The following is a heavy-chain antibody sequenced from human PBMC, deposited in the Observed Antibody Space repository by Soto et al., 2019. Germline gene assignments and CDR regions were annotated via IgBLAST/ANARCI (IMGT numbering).Heavy chain of an antibody. CDR3: ARDRITMVRGVISYYYYGMDV. D-gene: IGHD3-10*01. Sequence: QVQLVQSGAEVKKPGTSVKVSCKASGYTFTSYGISWVRQAPGQGLEWMGWISAYNGNTNYAQKLQGRVTMTTDTSTSTAYMELRSLRSDDTAVYYSARDRITMVRGVISYYYYGMDVWGQGTTVTVSS. CDR2: ISAYNGNT. J-gene: IGHJ6*02. V-gene: IGHV1-18*01. CDR1: GYTFTSYG.